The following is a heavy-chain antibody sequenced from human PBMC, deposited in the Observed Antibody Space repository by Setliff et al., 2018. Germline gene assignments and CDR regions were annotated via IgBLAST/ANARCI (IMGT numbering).Heavy chain of an antibody. D-gene: IGHD6-6*01. CDR3: ARELVATWRGYSSSSPRYYFDN. CDR1: GGSISSYY. V-gene: IGHV4-4*08. Sequence: LSLTCTVSGGSISSYYWSWIRQPPGKGLEWIGYIYTSGGTNYNPSLKSRVTISVDASKNQFSLKLSSVTAADTAVYYCARELVATWRGYSSSSPRYYFDNWGQGTLVTVSS. J-gene: IGHJ4*02. CDR2: IYTSGGT.